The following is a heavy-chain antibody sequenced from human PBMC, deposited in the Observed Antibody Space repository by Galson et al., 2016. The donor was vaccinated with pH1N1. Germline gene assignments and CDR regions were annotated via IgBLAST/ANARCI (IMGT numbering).Heavy chain of an antibody. V-gene: IGHV3-48*03. CDR1: GFAFNYYN. D-gene: IGHD3-3*01. Sequence: LRLSCAASGFAFNYYNMNWVRLAPGRGLEWVSSISLSSATIKYADSVRGRFTVSRDNAKNTLYLQMNSLRAEDTAVYFCARATHGDDFWSGYAFDFWGQGTLITVSS. CDR3: ARATHGDDFWSGYAFDF. CDR2: ISLSSATI. J-gene: IGHJ4*02.